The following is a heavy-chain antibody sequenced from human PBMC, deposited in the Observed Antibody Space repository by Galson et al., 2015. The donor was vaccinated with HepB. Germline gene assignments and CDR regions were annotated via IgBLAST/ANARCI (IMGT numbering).Heavy chain of an antibody. J-gene: IGHJ4*02. Sequence: SVKVSCKASGYTFGDSGIIWVRQAPGQGLEWMGWISPYNANTNYAQKFRGRVTLTTVTSTTTAYMELRSLRSDDTAIYYCAREGSYCIGDACYYYFDYWGQGPLVTVSS. CDR1: GYTFGDSG. D-gene: IGHD2-15*01. CDR3: AREGSYCIGDACYYYFDY. CDR2: ISPYNANT. V-gene: IGHV1-18*01.